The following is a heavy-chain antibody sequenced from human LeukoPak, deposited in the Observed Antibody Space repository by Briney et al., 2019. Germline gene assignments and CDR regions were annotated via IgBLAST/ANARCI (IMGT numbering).Heavy chain of an antibody. CDR1: GFAVSSHY. V-gene: IGHV3-53*01. CDR3: ARHDWFDA. J-gene: IGHJ5*02. CDR2: LYSGGST. Sequence: GGSLRLSCAVSGFAVSSHYMSWVRQAPGKGLEWVSVLYSGGSTYYADSVKGRSTISRDTSKNTLYLQMTSLRADDTAVYYCARHDWFDAWGQGTLVTVCS.